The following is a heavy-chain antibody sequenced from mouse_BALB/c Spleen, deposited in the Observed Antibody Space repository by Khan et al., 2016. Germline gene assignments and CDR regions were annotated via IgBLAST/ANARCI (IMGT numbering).Heavy chain of an antibody. V-gene: IGHV3-8*02. J-gene: IGHJ3*01. CDR1: GDSITSGY. D-gene: IGHD2-12*01. CDR2: INYSGST. CDR3: ARSNGNDVWFGY. Sequence: EVQLQESGPSLVKPSQTLSLTCSVTGDSITSGYWNWIRKFPGNKLEYMGYINYSGSTHYNPSLKSRISITRDTSKNQYYLQLNSVTTEDIATYYCARSNGNDVWFGYWGQGTLVTVSA.